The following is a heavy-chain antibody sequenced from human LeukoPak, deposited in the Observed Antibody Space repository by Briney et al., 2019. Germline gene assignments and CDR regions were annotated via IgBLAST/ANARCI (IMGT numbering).Heavy chain of an antibody. J-gene: IGHJ6*03. CDR2: ISGSGGST. CDR3: ARDFNAEQWLVGYYYMDV. Sequence: GGSLRLSCAASGFTFSSYAMNWVRQAPGKGLEWVSAISGSGGSTYYADSVKGRFTISRDNSKNTLYLQMNSLRAEDTAVYYCARDFNAEQWLVGYYYMDVWGKGTTVTVSS. CDR1: GFTFSSYA. V-gene: IGHV3-23*01. D-gene: IGHD6-19*01.